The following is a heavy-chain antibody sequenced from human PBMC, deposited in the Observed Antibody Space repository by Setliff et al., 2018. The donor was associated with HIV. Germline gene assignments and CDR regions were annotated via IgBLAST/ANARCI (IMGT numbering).Heavy chain of an antibody. Sequence: GGSLRLSCAASGFTFNSYGMHWVRQAPGRGLEWVSSISIGSGGAIDYADSVQGRFTISRDNSKNSLYLQMNSLRVEDTAVYYCARDYLYYNMYNGSPVYGMDVWGQGTTVTVSS. CDR1: GFTFNSYG. CDR3: ARDYLYYNMYNGSPVYGMDV. CDR2: ISIGSGGAI. D-gene: IGHD3-10*01. V-gene: IGHV3-21*01. J-gene: IGHJ6*02.